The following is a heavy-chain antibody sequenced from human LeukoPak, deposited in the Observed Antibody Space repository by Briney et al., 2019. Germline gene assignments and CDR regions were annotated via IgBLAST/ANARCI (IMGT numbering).Heavy chain of an antibody. D-gene: IGHD1-26*01. CDR1: GFTFSSYV. Sequence: GGSLRLSCAASGFTFSSYVMNWVRQAPGKGLEWVSGISASGGIKDYTDSVKGRFTISRDSSKNTLSLQMNGLRAEDTAVYYCAKDLESGSYYGGEALDYWGQGTLVTVSS. CDR3: AKDLESGSYYGGEALDY. V-gene: IGHV3-23*01. J-gene: IGHJ4*02. CDR2: ISASGGIK.